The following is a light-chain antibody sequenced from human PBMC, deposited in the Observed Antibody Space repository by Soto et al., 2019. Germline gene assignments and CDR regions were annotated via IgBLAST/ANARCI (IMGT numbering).Light chain of an antibody. CDR1: SSDVGGYNF. CDR3: SSYTSSSNYV. V-gene: IGLV2-14*01. J-gene: IGLJ1*01. CDR2: EVS. Sequence: QSVLTQPASVSGSPGQSITIFCTGASSDVGGYNFVSWYQQHPGKAPKLMIFEVSNRPSGVSNRFSGSKSGNTASLTISGLQAEDEADYYCSSYTSSSNYVFGTGTKLTVL.